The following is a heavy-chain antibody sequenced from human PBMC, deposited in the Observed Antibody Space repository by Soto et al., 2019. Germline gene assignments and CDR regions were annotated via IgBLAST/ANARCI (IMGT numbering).Heavy chain of an antibody. CDR1: GFTVSSNY. CDR2: LYIGIDT. D-gene: IGHD6-13*01. V-gene: IGHV3-66*01. CDR3: ARAVGGGSSWYFDY. J-gene: IGHJ4*02. Sequence: GGSLRLSCAASGFTVSSNYMTWVRQAPGRGLEWVSVLYIGIDTYYADSVKGRFIISRDNSKNTLNLQMNSLRAEDTDVYYCARAVGGGSSWYFDYWGQGTLVTVSS.